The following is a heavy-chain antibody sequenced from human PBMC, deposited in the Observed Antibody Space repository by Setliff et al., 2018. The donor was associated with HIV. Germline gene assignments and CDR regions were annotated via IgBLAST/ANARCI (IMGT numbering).Heavy chain of an antibody. V-gene: IGHV4-39*07. Sequence: SETLSLTCTVSGDSISSNNYYWAWIRQPPGKGLEWIGCIFYGPDTYYNPSLESRLTISMDTTNNQFSLMLTSVTAADTATYFCGRGPRAASSGYFKDWGQGTLVTVSS. CDR3: GRGPRAASSGYFKD. CDR2: IFYGPDT. D-gene: IGHD6-13*01. CDR1: GDSISSNNYY. J-gene: IGHJ1*01.